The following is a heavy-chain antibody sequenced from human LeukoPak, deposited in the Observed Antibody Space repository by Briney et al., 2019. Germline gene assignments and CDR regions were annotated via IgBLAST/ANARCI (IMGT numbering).Heavy chain of an antibody. J-gene: IGHJ4*02. CDR1: GFSFSSYG. D-gene: IGHD3-22*01. CDR2: ISGSGGST. V-gene: IGHV3-23*01. Sequence: PGGSLRLSCAASGFSFSSYGMSWVRQAPGKGLEWVSAISGSGGSTYYADSVTGRFTISRDNAKNSLYLQMNSLRAEDTALYYCARGLNVAPGLDYWGQGTLVTVSS. CDR3: ARGLNVAPGLDY.